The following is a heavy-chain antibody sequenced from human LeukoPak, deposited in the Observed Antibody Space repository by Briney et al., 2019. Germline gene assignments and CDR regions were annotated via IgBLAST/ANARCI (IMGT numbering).Heavy chain of an antibody. J-gene: IGHJ4*02. CDR3: ARNYYDSSGYCHFDY. CDR2: ISSSGSTI. V-gene: IGHV3-11*04. CDR1: GFTFSDYY. Sequence: GGSLRLSCAASGFTFSDYYMSWIRQAPGKGLEWVSYISSSGSTIYYADSVKGRFTISRDNAKNSLYLQMNSLRAEHTAVYYCARNYYDSSGYCHFDYWGQGTLVTVSS. D-gene: IGHD3-22*01.